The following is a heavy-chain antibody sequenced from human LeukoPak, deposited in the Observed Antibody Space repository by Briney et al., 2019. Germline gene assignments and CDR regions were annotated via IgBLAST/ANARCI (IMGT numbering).Heavy chain of an antibody. CDR3: AKSGYNRFDY. D-gene: IGHD5-24*01. Sequence: GGSLRLSCAASGFTFSSYAMSWVRQAPGKGLEWVSSFSGSGGGTYYADSVKGRFTIPRDNSKNTLYLQMNSLRAEDTAVYFCAKSGYNRFDYWGQGTLVTVSS. CDR2: FSGSGGGT. J-gene: IGHJ4*02. CDR1: GFTFSSYA. V-gene: IGHV3-23*01.